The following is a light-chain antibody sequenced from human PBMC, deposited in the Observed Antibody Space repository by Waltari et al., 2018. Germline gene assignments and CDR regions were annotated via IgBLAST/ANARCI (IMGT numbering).Light chain of an antibody. V-gene: IGLV1-44*01. CDR2: RSD. J-gene: IGLJ3*02. CDR1: ASNIGNNL. Sequence: QSVLTQPPSASGTHGQRVTMSCSGSASNIGNNLVNWYQQLPGKAPKLVIYRSDQRPSGVPDRFSASKSGTSASLAISGLQSEDEADYYCAAWDDSLGGRWVFGGGTKVTVL. CDR3: AAWDDSLGGRWV.